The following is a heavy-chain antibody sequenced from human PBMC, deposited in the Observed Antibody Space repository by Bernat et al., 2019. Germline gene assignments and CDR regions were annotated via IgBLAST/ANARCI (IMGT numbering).Heavy chain of an antibody. V-gene: IGHV1-18*01. CDR1: GYTFTNYG. CDR3: ARDQLRWPPPYYYYGMDV. J-gene: IGHJ6*02. CDR2: ISAYNGNT. Sequence: QVQLVQSGAEVKKPGASVKVSCKASGYTFTNYGISWVRQAPGQGLEWMGWISAYNGNTNYAQKLQGRVTMTTDTSTSTAYMELRSLRSDDTAVYYCARDQLRWPPPYYYYGMDVWGQGTTVTVSS. D-gene: IGHD4-17*01.